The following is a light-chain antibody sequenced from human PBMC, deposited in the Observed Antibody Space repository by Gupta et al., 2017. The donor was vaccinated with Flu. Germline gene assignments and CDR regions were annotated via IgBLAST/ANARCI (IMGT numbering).Light chain of an antibody. J-gene: IGKJ4*02. CDR3: QQYNNWPPLT. CDR2: GAS. V-gene: IGKV3-15*01. CDR1: QSVSSN. Sequence: EIVMTQSPATLSVSPGERATLSCRASQSVSSNLAWYQQKPGQASRLLIYGASTRATGIPARFSGSGSGTEFTRTISSLQSEDFAVYYCQQYNNWPPLTFGGGTKVEIK.